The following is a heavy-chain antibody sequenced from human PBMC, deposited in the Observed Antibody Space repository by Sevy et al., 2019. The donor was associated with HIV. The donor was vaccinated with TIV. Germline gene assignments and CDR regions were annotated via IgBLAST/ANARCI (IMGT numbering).Heavy chain of an antibody. Sequence: ASVKVSCKVSGYSVSDLSIRWVRQAPGKGLEWMGGYDPEDGETIYAQKFQGRVTMTEDTSTDTAYMELSSLRSEDTAVYYCATSPDYYDSSRDAFDIWGQGTMVTVSS. CDR3: ATSPDYYDSSRDAFDI. V-gene: IGHV1-24*01. CDR2: YDPEDGET. CDR1: GYSVSDLS. D-gene: IGHD3-22*01. J-gene: IGHJ3*02.